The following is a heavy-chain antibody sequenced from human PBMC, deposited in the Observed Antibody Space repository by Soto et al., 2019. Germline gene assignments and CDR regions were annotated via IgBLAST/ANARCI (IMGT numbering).Heavy chain of an antibody. D-gene: IGHD6-13*01. CDR2: ISYDGSNK. V-gene: IGHV3-30-3*01. CDR1: GFTFSSYA. CDR3: ARDRGKQQLVRYYYYGMDV. J-gene: IGHJ6*02. Sequence: GGSLRLSCAASGFTFSSYAMHWVRQAPGKGLEWAAVISYDGSNKYYADSVKGRFTISRDNSKNTLYLQMNSLRAEDTAVYYCARDRGKQQLVRYYYYGMDVWGQGTTVTVSS.